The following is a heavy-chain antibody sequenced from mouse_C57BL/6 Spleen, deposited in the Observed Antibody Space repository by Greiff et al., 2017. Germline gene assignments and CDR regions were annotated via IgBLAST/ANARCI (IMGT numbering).Heavy chain of an antibody. CDR2: ISSGGSYT. CDR3: ARHYSNYDYFDY. V-gene: IGHV5-6*01. D-gene: IGHD2-5*01. CDR1: GFTFSSYG. Sequence: EVKLVESGGDLVKPGGSLKLSCAASGFTFSSYGMSWVRQTPDKRLEWVATISSGGSYTYYPDSVKGRFTISRDNAKNTLYLQMSSLKSEDTAMYYCARHYSNYDYFDYWGQGTTLTVSS. J-gene: IGHJ2*01.